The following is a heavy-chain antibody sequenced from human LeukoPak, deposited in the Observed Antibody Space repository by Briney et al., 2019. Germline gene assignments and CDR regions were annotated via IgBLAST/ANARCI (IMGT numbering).Heavy chain of an antibody. J-gene: IGHJ4*02. CDR2: ISSSSSYI. Sequence: GGSLRLSCAASGFTFSSYAMSWVRQAPGKGLEWVSSISSSSSYIYYADSVKGRFTISRDNAKNSLYLQMNSLRAEDTAVYYCARGSSYLYYFDYWGQGTLVTVSS. CDR1: GFTFSSYA. CDR3: ARGSSYLYYFDY. D-gene: IGHD3-10*01. V-gene: IGHV3-21*01.